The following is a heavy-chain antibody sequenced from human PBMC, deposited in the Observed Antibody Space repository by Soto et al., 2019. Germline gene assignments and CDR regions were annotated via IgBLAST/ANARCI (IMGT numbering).Heavy chain of an antibody. CDR1: YD. CDR2: IHYSGTT. D-gene: IGHD3-9*01. V-gene: IGHV4-59*01. J-gene: IGHJ4*02. Sequence: YDGGGVRKTTGKGLEWIGYIHYSGTTSYNPSLKSRVTTSIDTSTTQFSLRLSSVTAADTAVYYCARVSFGYDISTGHFCYFDYWGQGSLVTVSS. CDR3: ARVSFGYDISTGHFCYFDY.